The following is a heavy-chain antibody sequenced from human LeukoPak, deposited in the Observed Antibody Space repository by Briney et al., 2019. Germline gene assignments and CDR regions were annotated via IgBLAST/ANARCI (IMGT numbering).Heavy chain of an antibody. CDR1: GGSLSDYY. CDR3: AKSHYGYIDY. CDR2: IKSKSDGGTT. Sequence: ETLSLTCGVYGGSLSDYYWGWIRQPPGKGLEWLGRIKSKSDGGTTDSTAPVKGRFTISRDDSKNTLYLQMNSLETEDTAVYYCAKSHYGYIDYWGQGTLVTVSS. V-gene: IGHV3-15*01. D-gene: IGHD3-10*01. J-gene: IGHJ4*02.